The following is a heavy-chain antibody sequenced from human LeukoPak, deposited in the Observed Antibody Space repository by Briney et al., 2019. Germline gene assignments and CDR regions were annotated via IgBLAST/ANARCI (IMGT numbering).Heavy chain of an antibody. CDR2: ISSSSSYI. CDR3: AKGQRPQECGGDCDIPYYYVMDV. D-gene: IGHD2-21*02. Sequence: GGSLRLSCAASGFTFSSYSMSWVRQAPGKGLEWVSSISSSSSYIYYADSVKGRFTISRDNSKNTLYLQMSNLRADDTAVYYCAKGQRPQECGGDCDIPYYYVMDVWGQGTTVTVSS. V-gene: IGHV3-21*04. J-gene: IGHJ6*02. CDR1: GFTFSSYS.